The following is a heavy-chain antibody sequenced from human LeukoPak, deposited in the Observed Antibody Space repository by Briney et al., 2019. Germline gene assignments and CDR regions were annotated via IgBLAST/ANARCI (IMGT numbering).Heavy chain of an antibody. J-gene: IGHJ4*02. V-gene: IGHV3-23*01. CDR3: AKMNVLTGYYTPNFDY. CDR1: GFTFSSYA. D-gene: IGHD3-9*01. CDR2: ISAGGGST. Sequence: GGSLRLSCAASGFTFSSYAMSWVRQAPGKGLEWVAGISAGGGSTYYADSVKGRFTISRDNSRNTLYLQMSSLSAEDTAVYYCAKMNVLTGYYTPNFDYWGQGTLVTVSS.